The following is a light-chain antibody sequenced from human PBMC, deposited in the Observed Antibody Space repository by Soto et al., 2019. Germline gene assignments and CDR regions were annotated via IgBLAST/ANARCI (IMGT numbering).Light chain of an antibody. CDR3: QHYNDYSRV. Sequence: DIQMTQSPSTLSASIGDTVTITCRTSQSVDTWLAWYQHKAGKAPKLLIYRASSLATGVPSRFSGSGSGTAFTLTITSLQLDDFATYYCQHYNDYSRVFGQGTQVEIK. CDR2: RAS. J-gene: IGKJ1*01. V-gene: IGKV1-5*03. CDR1: QSVDTW.